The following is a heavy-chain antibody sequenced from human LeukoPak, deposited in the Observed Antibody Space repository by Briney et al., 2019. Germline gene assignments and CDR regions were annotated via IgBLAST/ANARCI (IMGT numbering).Heavy chain of an antibody. J-gene: IGHJ6*02. Sequence: SETLSLTCTVSGGSISSYYWSWIRQPPGKGLEWIGYIYYSGSTNYNPSLKSRVTVSVDTSKNQFSLKLSSVTAADTAVYYCARGVSRFTDYYYGMDVWGQGTTVTVSS. CDR3: ARGVSRFTDYYYGMDV. D-gene: IGHD2/OR15-2a*01. CDR1: GGSISSYY. CDR2: IYYSGST. V-gene: IGHV4-59*01.